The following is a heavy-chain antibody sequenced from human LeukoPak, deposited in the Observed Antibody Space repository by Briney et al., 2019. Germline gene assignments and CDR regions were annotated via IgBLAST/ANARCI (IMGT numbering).Heavy chain of an antibody. J-gene: IGHJ4*02. CDR3: ARGYGGNSGYFDY. Sequence: PGGSLRLSCVASGFTFSYYAMHWVRQAPGKGLEYVSTINNNGNSASYANSVKGRFTISRDNSKNTLYLQLGSLRADDTAVYYCARGYGGNSGYFDYWGQGTLVTVSS. D-gene: IGHD4-23*01. CDR1: GFTFSYYA. V-gene: IGHV3-64*01. CDR2: INNNGNSA.